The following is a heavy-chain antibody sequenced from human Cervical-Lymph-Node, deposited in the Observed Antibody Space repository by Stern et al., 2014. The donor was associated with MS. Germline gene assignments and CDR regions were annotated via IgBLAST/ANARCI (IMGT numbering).Heavy chain of an antibody. CDR1: GFIFSTSG. Sequence: QAQLVESGGGVVQTGRSLRLSCAASGFIFSTSGMHWVRQAPGQGLEWVALIWYDGSEKHYADSVKGRFTISRDNSKNRLYLEMNTLRAEDTAVYYCARDIDSSGNLYLQHWGQGTLVTVSP. J-gene: IGHJ1*01. CDR3: ARDIDSSGNLYLQH. CDR2: IWYDGSEK. V-gene: IGHV3-33*01. D-gene: IGHD6-19*01.